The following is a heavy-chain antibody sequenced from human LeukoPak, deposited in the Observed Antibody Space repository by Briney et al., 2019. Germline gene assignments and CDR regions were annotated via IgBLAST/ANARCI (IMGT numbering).Heavy chain of an antibody. J-gene: IGHJ3*02. D-gene: IGHD5-18*01. CDR1: GGSFSSYY. V-gene: IGHV4-34*01. CDR3: ARQDTAMGHDAFDI. CDR2: INHSGST. Sequence: SETLSLTCAVYGGSFSSYYWSWIRQPPGKGLEWIVEINHSGSTNYNPSLKSRVTISVDTSKNQFSLRLSSVTAADTAVYYCARQDTAMGHDAFDIWGQGTMVTVSS.